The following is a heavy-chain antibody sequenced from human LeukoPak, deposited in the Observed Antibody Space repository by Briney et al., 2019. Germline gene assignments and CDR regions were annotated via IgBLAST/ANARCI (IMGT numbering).Heavy chain of an antibody. CDR3: ARHPDAYYYGSGSYYDSNWFDP. J-gene: IGHJ5*02. V-gene: IGHV1-2*02. CDR2: INPNSGGT. D-gene: IGHD3-10*01. Sequence: ASVKVSCKSSGYTFTGYYMHWVRQAHGQGLELMGWINPNSGGTNYAQKFQGRVTMTRDTSISTAYMELSRLRSDDTAVYYCARHPDAYYYGSGSYYDSNWFDPWGQGTLVTVSS. CDR1: GYTFTGYY.